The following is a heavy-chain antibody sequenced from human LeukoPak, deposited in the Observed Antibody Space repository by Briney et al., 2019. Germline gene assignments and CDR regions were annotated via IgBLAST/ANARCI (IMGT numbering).Heavy chain of an antibody. Sequence: ASVKVSCKASGYTFTGNYMHWERQAPGQGLEWMGWINPRIGGTNYAQKFQGRVTMTRDTSISTAYMELSSLRFDDTALYYCARGSGTSWFDYWGQGTLVTVSS. J-gene: IGHJ4*02. CDR1: GYTFTGNY. CDR2: INPRIGGT. V-gene: IGHV1-2*02. D-gene: IGHD2-2*01. CDR3: ARGSGTSWFDY.